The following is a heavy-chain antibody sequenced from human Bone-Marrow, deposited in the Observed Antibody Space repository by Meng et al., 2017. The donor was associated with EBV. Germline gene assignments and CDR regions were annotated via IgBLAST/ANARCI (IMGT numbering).Heavy chain of an antibody. D-gene: IGHD3-10*01. CDR1: GYTFTTDD. Sequence: QFHVVQFGCGVKKPGASVKVSCNTSGYTFTTDDINWVRQATGQGLEWMGWMDPNSGNTGFAQKFQGRVTMTRNTSISTAYMELSALTSEDTAVYYCARDVYASGTYRADPWGQGTLVTVSS. V-gene: IGHV1-8*02. CDR2: MDPNSGNT. CDR3: ARDVYASGTYRADP. J-gene: IGHJ5*02.